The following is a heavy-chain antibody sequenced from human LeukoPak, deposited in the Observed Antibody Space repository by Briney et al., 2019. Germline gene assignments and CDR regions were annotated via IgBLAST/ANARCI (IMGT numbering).Heavy chain of an antibody. Sequence: GASVKVSCKASGYTFTDYYIHWVRQAPGQGLEWMGWINSNSGDTRLAQKFQGRVTMTRDTSISTAYMELRSLRSDDTAVYYCARDGSTGKVNKAARPGYYYGMDVWGQGTTVTVSS. D-gene: IGHD4-17*01. CDR2: INSNSGDT. J-gene: IGHJ6*02. CDR3: ARDGSTGKVNKAARPGYYYGMDV. V-gene: IGHV1-2*02. CDR1: GYTFTDYY.